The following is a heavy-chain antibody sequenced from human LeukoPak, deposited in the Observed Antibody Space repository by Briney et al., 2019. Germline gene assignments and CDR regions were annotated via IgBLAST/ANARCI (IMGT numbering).Heavy chain of an antibody. J-gene: IGHJ4*02. D-gene: IGHD5-18*01. CDR1: RFTFSSYS. CDR2: ISSSSSYI. Sequence: GGSLRLSCAASRFTFSSYSLNWVRQAPGKGLEWVSSISSSSSYIYYADSVKGRFTISRDNAKNSLYLQMNSLRAEDTAVYYCPRSKGGPTADWGQGTRVTVSS. V-gene: IGHV3-21*01. CDR3: PRSKGGPTAD.